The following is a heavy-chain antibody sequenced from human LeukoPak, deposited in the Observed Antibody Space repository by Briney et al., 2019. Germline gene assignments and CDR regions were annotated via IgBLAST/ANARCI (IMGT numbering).Heavy chain of an antibody. CDR1: DDSISDYC. V-gene: IGHV4-59*01. J-gene: IGHJ4*02. CDR3: TRGAGWLIDY. D-gene: IGHD3-16*01. CDR2: FYNSGRS. Sequence: PSETLSLTCTVSDDSISDYCRGWLRQPPGKGLEWIGYFYNSGRSTYNPSLKSRVTISADTSKNHFSLKLNSVTTADTAVYYCTRGAGWLIDYWGQGILVTVSS.